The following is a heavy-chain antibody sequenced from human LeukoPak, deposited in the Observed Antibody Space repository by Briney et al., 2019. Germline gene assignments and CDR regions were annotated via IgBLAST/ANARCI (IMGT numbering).Heavy chain of an antibody. J-gene: IGHJ6*03. V-gene: IGHV4-4*08. CDR1: GFTFDDYG. D-gene: IGHD7-27*01. Sequence: RSGGSLRLSCAASGFTFDDYGMSWVRQAPGKGLEWIGRIYTSGSTNYNPSLKSRVTISVDTSKNQFSLKLSSVTAADTAVYHCASGPTTGYYYYMDVWGKGTTVTVSS. CDR2: IYTSGST. CDR3: ASGPTTGYYYYMDV.